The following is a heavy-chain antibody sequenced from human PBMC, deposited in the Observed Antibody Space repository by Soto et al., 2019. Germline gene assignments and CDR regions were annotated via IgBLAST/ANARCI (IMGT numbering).Heavy chain of an antibody. CDR1: GFSLSNYG. CDR3: VGGYAPLDY. V-gene: IGHV3-30*03. Sequence: QVQLVESGGGVVQPGRSLRLSCAASGFSLSNYGMHWVRQAPGKGLEWVAYISYDGSNKYYADSVKGRFPISRDNSKNMLYVQMNSLRAEDTAVYYCVGGYAPLDYWGQGTLVTVSS. CDR2: ISYDGSNK. D-gene: IGHD5-12*01. J-gene: IGHJ4*02.